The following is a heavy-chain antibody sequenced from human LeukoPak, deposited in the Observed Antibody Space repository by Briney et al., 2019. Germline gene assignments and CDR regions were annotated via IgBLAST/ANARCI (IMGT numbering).Heavy chain of an antibody. D-gene: IGHD6-19*01. J-gene: IGHJ1*01. CDR1: GGSLSNYY. Sequence: SETLSLTCTVSGGSLSNYYWSWIRQPPGKGPEWIGYMYYRGRSNYNPSLKSRVTILVDTSKNQFSLKLSSVTAADTAVYYCARGSYSSGWRAEYFQHWGQGTLVTVSS. CDR3: ARGSYSSGWRAEYFQH. V-gene: IGHV4-59*12. CDR2: MYYRGRS.